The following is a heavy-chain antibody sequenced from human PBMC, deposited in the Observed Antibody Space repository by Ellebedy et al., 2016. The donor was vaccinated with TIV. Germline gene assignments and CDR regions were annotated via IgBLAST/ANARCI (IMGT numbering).Heavy chain of an antibody. CDR2: ISSSSSTI. J-gene: IGHJ4*02. Sequence: GESLKISXAASGFTFSSYSMNWVRQAPGKGLEWVSYISSSSSTIYYADSVKGRFTISRDNAKNSLYLQMNSLRAEDTAVYYCARDPQAYYYDSSGYTDYWGQGTLVTVSS. CDR3: ARDPQAYYYDSSGYTDY. D-gene: IGHD3-22*01. CDR1: GFTFSSYS. V-gene: IGHV3-48*04.